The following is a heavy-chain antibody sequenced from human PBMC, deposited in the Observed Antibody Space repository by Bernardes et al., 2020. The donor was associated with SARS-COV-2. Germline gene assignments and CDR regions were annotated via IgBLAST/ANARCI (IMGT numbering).Heavy chain of an antibody. J-gene: IGHJ4*02. V-gene: IGHV2-5*01. D-gene: IGHD3-3*01. Sequence: SGPTLVKPTQTLTLTCPFSGFSFSPSGVGVGWIRQPPGKALEWLALIFWNDDKRYSPSLKSRLTITKDTSKNQVVLTMTNMDPVDTATYYCAHKGASDFWSGYHFDYWGQGTLVTVSS. CDR2: IFWNDDK. CDR1: GFSFSPSGVG. CDR3: AHKGASDFWSGYHFDY.